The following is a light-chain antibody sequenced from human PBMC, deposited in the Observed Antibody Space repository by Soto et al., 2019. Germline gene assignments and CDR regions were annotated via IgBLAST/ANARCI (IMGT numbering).Light chain of an antibody. CDR3: SSYTTAFFYV. CDR2: GVT. Sequence: QSVLTQPASVSGSPGQSITISCTGSSSDIGAFNYVAWYQQHPGKAPKLIIHGVTNRPSGVSSRFSGSKSDYTASLTISGLQAVDEADYYCSSYTTAFFYVFGTGTKVTVL. J-gene: IGLJ1*01. V-gene: IGLV2-14*01. CDR1: SSDIGAFNY.